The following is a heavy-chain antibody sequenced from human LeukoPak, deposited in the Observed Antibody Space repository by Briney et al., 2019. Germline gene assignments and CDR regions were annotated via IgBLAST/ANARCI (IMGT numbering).Heavy chain of an antibody. CDR3: ARRYFDY. CDR1: GFTVSSNE. CDR2: IKQDGNEK. J-gene: IGHJ4*02. V-gene: IGHV3-7*01. Sequence: PGGSLRLSCAASGFTVSSNEMSWVRQAPGKGLEWVANIKQDGNEKYYVDSVRGRFTISRDNAKNSLYLQMNSLRAEDTAVYYCARRYFDYWGQGTLVTVSS.